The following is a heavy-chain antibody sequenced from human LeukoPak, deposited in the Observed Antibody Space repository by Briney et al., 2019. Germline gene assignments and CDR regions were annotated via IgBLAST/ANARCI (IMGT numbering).Heavy chain of an antibody. V-gene: IGHV3-20*04. Sequence: GSLRLSCAASGFTFDDYGMSWVRQAPGKGLEWVSGINWDGGSTGYADSVKGRFTISRDNAKNSLYLQMNSLRAEDTALYYCARAPFYYDSSGYSLIPHYFDYWGQGTLVTVSS. CDR1: GFTFDDYG. J-gene: IGHJ4*02. D-gene: IGHD3-22*01. CDR2: INWDGGST. CDR3: ARAPFYYDSSGYSLIPHYFDY.